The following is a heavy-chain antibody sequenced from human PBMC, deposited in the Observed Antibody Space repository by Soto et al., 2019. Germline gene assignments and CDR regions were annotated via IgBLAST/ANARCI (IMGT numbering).Heavy chain of an antibody. V-gene: IGHV4-59*01. CDR1: GGSISSYY. Sequence: SETLSLTCTVSGGSISSYYWSWIRQPPGKGLEWIGYIYYSGSTNYNPSLKSRVTISVDTSKNQFSLKLSSVTAADTAVYYCATIPGYSSGWTDFDYWGQGTLVTVSS. CDR2: IYYSGST. CDR3: ATIPGYSSGWTDFDY. D-gene: IGHD6-19*01. J-gene: IGHJ4*02.